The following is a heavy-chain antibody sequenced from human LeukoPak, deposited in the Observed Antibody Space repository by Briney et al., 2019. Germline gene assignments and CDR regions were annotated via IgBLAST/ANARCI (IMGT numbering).Heavy chain of an antibody. V-gene: IGHV3-53*01. CDR2: IYSGGST. Sequence: GGSLRLSCAASGFTVSSNYMSWVRQAPGRGLEWVSVIYSGGSTYYADSVKGRFTISRDNSKNTLYLQMNSLRAEDTAVYYCARGDYPRGFDPWGQGTLVTVSS. J-gene: IGHJ5*02. CDR1: GFTVSSNY. CDR3: ARGDYPRGFDP. D-gene: IGHD4/OR15-4a*01.